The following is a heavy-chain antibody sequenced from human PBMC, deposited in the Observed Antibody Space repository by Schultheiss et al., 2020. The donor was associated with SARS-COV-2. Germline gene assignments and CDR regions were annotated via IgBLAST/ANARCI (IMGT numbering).Heavy chain of an antibody. D-gene: IGHD6-19*01. CDR2: IYYSGST. Sequence: SETLSLTCAVSGYSISSGYYWGWIRQPPGKGLEWIGSIYYSGSTYYNPSLKSRVTISVDTSKNQFSLKLSSVTAADTAVYYCARGSFRPGSGSRYYYGMDVWGQGTTVTVSS. V-gene: IGHV4-38-2*01. CDR3: ARGSFRPGSGSRYYYGMDV. J-gene: IGHJ6*02. CDR1: GYSISSGYY.